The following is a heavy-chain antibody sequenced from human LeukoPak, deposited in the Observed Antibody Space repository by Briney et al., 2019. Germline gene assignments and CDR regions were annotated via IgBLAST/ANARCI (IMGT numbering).Heavy chain of an antibody. CDR1: GGSLSGHF. CDR3: ARDPGDTDWYNFDF. D-gene: IGHD3-9*01. V-gene: IGHV4-59*11. J-gene: IGHJ4*02. Sequence: SDTLSLTCTVSGGSLSGHFWSWFRRPPGKGLENIGYIHSSGSTNYNPSYKSRVTVSLEMSKNQFSLSLSSATAADTAVYYCARDPGDTDWYNFDFWGQGILVTVSS. CDR2: IHSSGST.